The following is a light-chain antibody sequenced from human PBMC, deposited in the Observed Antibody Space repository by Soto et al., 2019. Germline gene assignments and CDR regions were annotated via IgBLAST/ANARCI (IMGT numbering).Light chain of an antibody. V-gene: IGLV2-14*01. J-gene: IGLJ2*01. CDR1: SSDVGGYNY. CDR3: SSSTNTNTLVI. CDR2: EGT. Sequence: QSALTQPASVSGSPGQSITISCTGTSSDVGGYNYVSWYQQHPGKAPKLMIYEGTNRASGVSNRFSGSKSGNTASLTISGLQAEDEAIYFCSSSTNTNTLVIFGGGTKVTVL.